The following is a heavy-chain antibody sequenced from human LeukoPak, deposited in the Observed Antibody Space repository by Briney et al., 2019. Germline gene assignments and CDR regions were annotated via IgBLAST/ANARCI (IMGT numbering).Heavy chain of an antibody. CDR3: ARSIVLPAASVDY. Sequence: SETLSLTCTVSGDSISSNSHYWGWVRQPPGKGLEWIASIYYSGSTFDNPPLKSRVTISVDTSKNQFSLKLSSVTAADTAVYYCARSIVLPAASVDYWGQGTLVTVSS. D-gene: IGHD2-2*01. J-gene: IGHJ4*02. V-gene: IGHV4-39*07. CDR1: GDSISSNSHY. CDR2: IYYSGST.